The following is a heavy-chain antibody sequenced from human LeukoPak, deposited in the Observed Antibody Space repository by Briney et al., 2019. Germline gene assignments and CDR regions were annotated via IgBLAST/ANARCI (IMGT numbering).Heavy chain of an antibody. V-gene: IGHV1-8*02. CDR2: MNPNSGNT. CDR3: ARSVGRITMVRGVKERYYYYGMDV. D-gene: IGHD3-10*01. CDR1: GYTFTSYD. J-gene: IGHJ6*02. Sequence: ASVKVSCKASGYTFTSYDINWVRQATGQGLEWMGWMNPNSGNTGYAQKFQGRVTMTRNTSISTAYMELSSLRSEDTAVYYCARSVGRITMVRGVKERYYYYGMDVWGQGTAVTVSS.